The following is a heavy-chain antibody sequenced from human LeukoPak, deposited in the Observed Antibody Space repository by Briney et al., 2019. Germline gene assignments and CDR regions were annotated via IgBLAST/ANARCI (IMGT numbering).Heavy chain of an antibody. CDR3: AREGSAIERRLGGSSSFHYHYYMDV. D-gene: IGHD6-13*01. J-gene: IGHJ6*03. V-gene: IGHV3-23*01. CDR2: ISGSGVIT. CDR1: GFTFSSHG. Sequence: GGTLRLSCAASGFTFSSHGMNWVRRAPGRGLEWVSCISGSGVITYYADAVKGRFTISRDNSKNTLDVQMNSLRAEDTAVYYCAREGSAIERRLGGSSSFHYHYYMDVWGKGTPVTVSS.